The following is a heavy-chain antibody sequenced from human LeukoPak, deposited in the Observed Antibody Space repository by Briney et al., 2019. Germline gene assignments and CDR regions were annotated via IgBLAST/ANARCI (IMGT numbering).Heavy chain of an antibody. D-gene: IGHD6-13*01. CDR1: GFTFSSYA. J-gene: IGHJ5*02. V-gene: IGHV3-23*01. Sequence: PGGSLRLSCAASGFTFSSYAMSWVRQAPGKGLEWVSGIGSGGVDTHYADSVKGRFTISRDNSKNTLYLHMNSLRAEDTAVYYCARPTITTAGTRWFDPWGQGTLVTVSS. CDR3: ARPTITTAGTRWFDP. CDR2: IGSGGVDT.